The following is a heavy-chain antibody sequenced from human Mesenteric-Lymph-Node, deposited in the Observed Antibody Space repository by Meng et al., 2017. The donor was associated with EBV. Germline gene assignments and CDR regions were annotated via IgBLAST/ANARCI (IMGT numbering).Heavy chain of an antibody. V-gene: IGHV2-5*02. Sequence: QITLKESGPTLVKPXQTXTLTXXFSXFSLPNPRGVAVGWIRQSPGKALEWLALIYWDEDKRYSPSLKSRLTITKDTSKNQVILTMTNMDPVDTATYYCVRKNFHGDGGYYDLDDWGQGILVTVSS. CDR2: IYWDEDK. J-gene: IGHJ4*02. D-gene: IGHD3-22*01. CDR1: XFSLPNPRGVA. CDR3: VRKNFHGDGGYYDLDD.